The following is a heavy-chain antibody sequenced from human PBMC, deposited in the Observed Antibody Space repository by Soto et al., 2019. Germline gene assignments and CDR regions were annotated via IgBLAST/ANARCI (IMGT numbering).Heavy chain of an antibody. CDR2: IIPILGIA. D-gene: IGHD3-22*01. V-gene: IGHV1-69*02. CDR3: AYLLVRGYFGSGYYFDY. Sequence: SVKVSCKASGGTFSSYTISWLRQAPGQGLEWMGRIIPILGIANYAQKFQGRVTITADKSTSTAYMELSSLRSEDTAVYYCAYLLVRGYFGSGYYFDYWGQGTLVTVSS. CDR1: GGTFSSYT. J-gene: IGHJ4*02.